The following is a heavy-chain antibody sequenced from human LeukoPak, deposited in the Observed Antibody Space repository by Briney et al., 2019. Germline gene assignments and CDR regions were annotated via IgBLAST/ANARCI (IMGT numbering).Heavy chain of an antibody. CDR1: GFTFSSYA. D-gene: IGHD4-17*01. J-gene: IGHJ4*02. CDR2: ISGSCGST. V-gene: IGHV3-23*01. Sequence: PGGSLRLSCAASGFTFSSYAMSWVRQAPGKGLEWVSAISGSCGSTYYADSVKGRFTISRDNSKNTLYLQMNSLRAEDTAVYYCAKDLPRDLAYGDYFDYWGQGTLVTVSS. CDR3: AKDLPRDLAYGDYFDY.